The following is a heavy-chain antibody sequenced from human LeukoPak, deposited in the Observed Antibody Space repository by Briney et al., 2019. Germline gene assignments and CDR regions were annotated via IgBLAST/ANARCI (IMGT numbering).Heavy chain of an antibody. CDR1: DYSISSDNY. J-gene: IGHJ3*02. Sequence: PSETLSLTCAVSDYSISSDNYWSWIRQAPGKGLEWIGSMHHSGSFYYNPSLWSRVTISLDTSKNHFSLRLSSVTAADTALYYCAGHSRVIVGTTCAFDIWSQGTKVTVSS. CDR2: MHHSGSF. V-gene: IGHV4-38-2*01. CDR3: AGHSRVIVGTTCAFDI. D-gene: IGHD1-26*01.